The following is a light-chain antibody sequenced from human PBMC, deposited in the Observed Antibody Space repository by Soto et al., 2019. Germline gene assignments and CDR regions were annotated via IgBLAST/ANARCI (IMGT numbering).Light chain of an antibody. V-gene: IGLV1-40*01. CDR2: GNT. Sequence: QAVVTQPPSVSGAPGQRVTVSCIGNSSNIGAGYYVQWYQQVPGTAPKLLIYGNTNRPSGVPDRFSGSKSGTSASLAITGLQADDEADYYCQSFDSSLSGWVFGGGTKLTVL. CDR1: SSNIGAGYY. CDR3: QSFDSSLSGWV. J-gene: IGLJ3*02.